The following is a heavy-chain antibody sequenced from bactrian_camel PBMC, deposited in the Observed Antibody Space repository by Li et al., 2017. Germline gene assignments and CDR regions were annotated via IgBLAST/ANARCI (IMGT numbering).Heavy chain of an antibody. CDR2: ISIKDGT. CDR1: GFTFSSYV. J-gene: IGHJ4*01. Sequence: VQLVESGGDLAQPGGSLRLSCEASGFTFSSYVMSWVRQAPGKGLEWVSSISIKDGTLYADSVKGRFTISRDNAKNTLYLQMNSLKTEGTAVYYCATDSSGTFRGQGTQVTVS. CDR3: ATDSSGTF. V-gene: IGHV3S10*01. D-gene: IGHD7*01.